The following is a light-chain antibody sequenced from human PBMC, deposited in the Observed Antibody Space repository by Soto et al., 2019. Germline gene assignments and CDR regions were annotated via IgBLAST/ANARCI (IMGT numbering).Light chain of an antibody. CDR2: DVS. Sequence: QAVVTQPASVSGSPGQSITISCTGTSSDVGGYNYVSWYQQHPGKAPKLMIYDVSNRPSGVSNRFSGSKSGNTASLTISGLQADDEADYYCSSHTSSSTVVFGGGTKLTVL. J-gene: IGLJ2*01. CDR3: SSHTSSSTVV. V-gene: IGLV2-14*01. CDR1: SSDVGGYNY.